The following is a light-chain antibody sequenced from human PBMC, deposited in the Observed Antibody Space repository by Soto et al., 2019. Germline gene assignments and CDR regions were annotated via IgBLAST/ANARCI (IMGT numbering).Light chain of an antibody. CDR2: GNN. CDR3: QSYDNSLSGYV. J-gene: IGLJ1*01. V-gene: IGLV1-40*01. Sequence: QSVLTQPPSVSGAPGQRVTISCTGSSSNIGAGYDVHWYQQLPGTAPKLLIYGNNNQPSGVPDRFSGSKSGSSPSLAITGLQAEDEADYYCQSYDNSLSGYVFGTGTKVTVL. CDR1: SSNIGAGYD.